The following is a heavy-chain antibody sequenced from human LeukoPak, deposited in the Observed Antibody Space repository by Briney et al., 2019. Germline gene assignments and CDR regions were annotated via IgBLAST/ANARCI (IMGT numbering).Heavy chain of an antibody. V-gene: IGHV1-2*02. CDR3: AREYCNRETCYQGFDY. J-gene: IGHJ4*02. CDR2: ININSGAT. D-gene: IGHD2-15*01. Sequence: ASVKVSCTASGYTFTGYYMHWVRQAPGQGLEYMGWININSGATNNAQKLQGRVTMTRDTSISTAYMDLSRLTSDDTAIYYCAREYCNRETCYQGFDYWGQGTLVTVSS. CDR1: GYTFTGYY.